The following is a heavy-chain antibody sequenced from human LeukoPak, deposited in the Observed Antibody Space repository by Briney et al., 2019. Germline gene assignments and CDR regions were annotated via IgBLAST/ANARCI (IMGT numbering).Heavy chain of an antibody. Sequence: GGSLRLSCAASGFTFSSYAMHWVRQAPGKGLEWVAVISYDGSNKYYADSVKGRFTISRDNAKNTLYLQMNSLRAEDTAVYYCARSDYGDYVLFGYWGQGTLVTVSS. V-gene: IGHV3-30-3*01. CDR1: GFTFSSYA. D-gene: IGHD4-17*01. J-gene: IGHJ4*02. CDR3: ARSDYGDYVLFGY. CDR2: ISYDGSNK.